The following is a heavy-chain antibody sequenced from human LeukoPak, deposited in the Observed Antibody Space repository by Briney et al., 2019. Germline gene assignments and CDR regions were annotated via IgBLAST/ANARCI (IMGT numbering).Heavy chain of an antibody. J-gene: IGHJ4*02. D-gene: IGHD3-22*01. CDR3: ARDAGDSSGYYNY. CDR2: IYFSGST. CDR1: GGSISSYY. V-gene: IGHV4-59*01. Sequence: SQTLSLTCTVSGGSISSYYWSWIRQPPGKGREWIGYIYFSGSTNYTPSLKSRVTISVHTCKNQFSLKLSSVTAADTVVYYCARDAGDSSGYYNYWGQGTLVTVSS.